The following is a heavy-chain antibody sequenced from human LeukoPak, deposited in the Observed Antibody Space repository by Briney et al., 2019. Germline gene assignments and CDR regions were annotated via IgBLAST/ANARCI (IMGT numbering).Heavy chain of an antibody. CDR1: GFTFSSYT. J-gene: IGHJ4*02. D-gene: IGHD2-15*01. V-gene: IGHV3-48*02. CDR2: IGSGSSAI. Sequence: GGSLRLSCAASGFTFSSYTMNWVRQAPGKGLEWVSSIGSGSSAIYYADSVKGRFTISRDNAKNSLYLQMNSLRDEDTAVYYCARVKDVFAPFDSWGQGTLVTVSS. CDR3: ARVKDVFAPFDS.